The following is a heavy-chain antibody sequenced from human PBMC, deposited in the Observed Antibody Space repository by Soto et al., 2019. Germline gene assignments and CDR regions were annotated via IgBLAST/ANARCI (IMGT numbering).Heavy chain of an antibody. D-gene: IGHD6-19*01. CDR1: GFTFSSYA. V-gene: IGHV3-30-3*01. Sequence: QVQLVESGRGVVQPGRSLRLSCAASGFTFSSYAMHWVRQAPGKGLEWVAVISYDGSNKYYADSVKGRFTISRDNSKNTLYLQMNSLRAEDTAVYYCARSQGSSGLDYWGQGTLVTVSS. CDR3: ARSQGSSGLDY. J-gene: IGHJ4*02. CDR2: ISYDGSNK.